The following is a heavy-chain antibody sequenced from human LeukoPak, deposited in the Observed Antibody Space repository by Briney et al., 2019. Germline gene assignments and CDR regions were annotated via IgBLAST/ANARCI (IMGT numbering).Heavy chain of an antibody. CDR2: ISSSSSYT. Sequence: GGSLRLSCAASGFTFSDYYMSWIRQAPGKGLEWVSYISSSSSYTNYADSVKGRFTISRDNAKNSLYLQMNGLRAEDTAVYYCARVGRRVAVAGNAFDIWGQGTMVTVSS. J-gene: IGHJ3*02. D-gene: IGHD6-19*01. V-gene: IGHV3-11*06. CDR1: GFTFSDYY. CDR3: ARVGRRVAVAGNAFDI.